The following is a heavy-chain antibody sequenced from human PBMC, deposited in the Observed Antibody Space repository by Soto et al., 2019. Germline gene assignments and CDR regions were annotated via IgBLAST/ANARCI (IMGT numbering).Heavy chain of an antibody. V-gene: IGHV1-69*01. CDR3: ARLHSHGTYGMDV. Sequence: QMHLVQSGAEVKKPGSSVKVSCKASGGSFTYTLSWVRQAPGQGLEWMGGIIPIFGTTNYAQKFQGRVTITADESTKTADMELSTLRSEDTAVYYCARLHSHGTYGMDVWGQGTTSTVSS. CDR1: GGSFTYT. J-gene: IGHJ6*02. CDR2: IIPIFGTT. D-gene: IGHD5-18*01.